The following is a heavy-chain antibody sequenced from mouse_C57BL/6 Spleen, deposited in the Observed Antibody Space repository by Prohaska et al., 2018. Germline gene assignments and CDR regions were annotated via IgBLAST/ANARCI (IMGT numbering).Heavy chain of an antibody. D-gene: IGHD2-1*01. CDR2: IYPGNGDT. CDR1: GYTFTSYN. Sequence: QAYLQQSGAELVRPGASVKMSCKASGYTFTSYNMHWVKQTPRQGLEWIGAIYPGNGDTSYNHKFKGKATLTVDKSSSTAYMQLSSLTSEDSAVYFCARDYGNYRFDYWGQGTTLTVSS. J-gene: IGHJ2*01. V-gene: IGHV1-12*01. CDR3: ARDYGNYRFDY.